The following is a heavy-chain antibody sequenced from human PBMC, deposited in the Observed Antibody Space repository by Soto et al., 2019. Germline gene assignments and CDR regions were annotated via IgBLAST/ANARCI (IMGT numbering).Heavy chain of an antibody. CDR1: GGSFSGYY. D-gene: IGHD6-6*01. J-gene: IGHJ4*02. Sequence: QMHLQQWGAGLLKPSETLSLTCAVYGGSFSGYYWSWIRQSPGKGLEWIGEINHSGNTNYSPSLKSRVTISVDTAYNQFSLNLSSVTAADSAVYYCARGGEYSTSFDYWGQGTLVTVSS. CDR2: INHSGNT. CDR3: ARGGEYSTSFDY. V-gene: IGHV4-34*01.